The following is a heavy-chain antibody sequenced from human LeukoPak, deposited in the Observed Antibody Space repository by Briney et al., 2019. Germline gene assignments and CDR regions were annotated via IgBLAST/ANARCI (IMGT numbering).Heavy chain of an antibody. CDR2: IYSGGST. D-gene: IGHD2-2*02. CDR1: GFTVSSNY. CDR3: AKEEGYCSSTSCYTDPDDYYYYMDV. V-gene: IGHV3-53*01. J-gene: IGHJ6*03. Sequence: GSLRLSCAASGFTVSSNYMSWVRQAPGKGLEWVSVIYSGGSTYYADSVKGRFTISRDNSKNTLFVQMNSLRAEDTAVYYCAKEEGYCSSTSCYTDPDDYYYYMDVWGKGTTVTVSS.